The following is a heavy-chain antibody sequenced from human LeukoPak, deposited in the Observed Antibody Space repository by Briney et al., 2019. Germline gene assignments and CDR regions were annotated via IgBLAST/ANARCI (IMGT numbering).Heavy chain of an antibody. D-gene: IGHD4-17*01. CDR3: ARGATTTSRWLDP. CDR1: GGSISSGGYY. Sequence: PETLSLTCTVSGGSISSGGYYWSWIRQPPGKGLEWIGYIYYSGSTNYNPSLKSRVTISVDTSKNQLSLKLSSVTAADTAVYYCARGATTTSRWLDPWGQGTLVTVSS. CDR2: IYYSGST. V-gene: IGHV4-61*08. J-gene: IGHJ5*02.